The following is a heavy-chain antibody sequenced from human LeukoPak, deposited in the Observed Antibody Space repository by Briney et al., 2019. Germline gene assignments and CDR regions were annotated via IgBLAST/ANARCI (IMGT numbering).Heavy chain of an antibody. Sequence: PGGSLRLSCAASGFTFSSYEMNWVRQAPGRGLEWVSYISSSTIYYADSVKGRFTISRDNAKNSLNLQMNSLRAEDTAVYYCARGRSYGGNWGQGTLVTVSS. CDR3: ARGRSYGGN. V-gene: IGHV3-48*03. J-gene: IGHJ4*02. CDR2: ISSSTI. CDR1: GFTFSSYE. D-gene: IGHD1-26*01.